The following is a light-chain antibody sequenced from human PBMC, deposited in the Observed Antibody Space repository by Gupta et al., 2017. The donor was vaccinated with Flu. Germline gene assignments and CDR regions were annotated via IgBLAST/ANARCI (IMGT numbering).Light chain of an antibody. J-gene: IGLJ3*02. V-gene: IGLV1-47*01. CDR3: ASWDGDQGGRV. CDR2: RKN. Sequence: TSSCTGSSTRIGSNFVYWYQQRPGAAPKLLIYRKNPRPAGVPDRVSGAKSGTAASLAISGLRAEDEAVYYCASWDGDQGGRVFGGGTMLTVL. CDR1: STRIGSNF.